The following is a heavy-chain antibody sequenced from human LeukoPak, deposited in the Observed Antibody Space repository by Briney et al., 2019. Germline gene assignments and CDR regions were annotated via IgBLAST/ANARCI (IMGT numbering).Heavy chain of an antibody. CDR2: INPSGGST. J-gene: IGHJ5*02. CDR1: GYTFTSYY. Sequence: GASVKVSCKASGYTFTSYYMHWVRQAPGQGLEWMGIINPSGGSTSYAQKFQGRVTMTRDMSTSTVYMELSSLRSEDTAVYYCARDPDDYSSSSGHWFDPWGQETLVTVSS. D-gene: IGHD6-6*01. V-gene: IGHV1-46*01. CDR3: ARDPDDYSSSSGHWFDP.